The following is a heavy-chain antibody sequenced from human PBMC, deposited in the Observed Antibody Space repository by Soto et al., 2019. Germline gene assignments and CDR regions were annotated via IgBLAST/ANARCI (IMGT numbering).Heavy chain of an antibody. Sequence: PGGSLRLSCAASGFTFSSYEMNWVRQAPGKGLEWVSYISSSGSTIYYADSVKGRFTISRDNAKNSLYLQMNSLRAEDTAVYYCARGSTVVTNDYWGQGTLVTVSS. V-gene: IGHV3-48*03. CDR3: ARGSTVVTNDY. CDR2: ISSSGSTI. D-gene: IGHD2-21*02. J-gene: IGHJ4*02. CDR1: GFTFSSYE.